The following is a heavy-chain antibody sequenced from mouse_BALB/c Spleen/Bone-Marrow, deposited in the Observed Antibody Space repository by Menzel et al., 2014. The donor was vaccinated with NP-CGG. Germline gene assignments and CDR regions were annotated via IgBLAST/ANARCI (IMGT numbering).Heavy chain of an antibody. Sequence: EVKLVESGGGLVKPGGSLKLSCAASGFTFSSYTMSWVRRTPGKRLEWVATISSVGIYTYYPDSVKGRFTISRDNAKNTLYLQMSSLKSEDTAMYYCTRDLYDGYSYYAMDYWVQGTSVTVSS. CDR1: GFTFSSYT. CDR2: ISSVGIYT. CDR3: TRDLYDGYSYYAMDY. D-gene: IGHD2-3*01. V-gene: IGHV5-6-4*01. J-gene: IGHJ4*01.